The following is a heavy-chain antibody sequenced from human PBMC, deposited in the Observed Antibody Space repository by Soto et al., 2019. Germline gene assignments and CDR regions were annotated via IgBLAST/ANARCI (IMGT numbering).Heavy chain of an antibody. CDR1: GGSISSGDYY. CDR3: AREWVVSPGFDY. J-gene: IGHJ4*02. D-gene: IGHD2-15*01. Sequence: PSETLSLTCTVSGGSISSGDYYWSWIRQPPGKGLEWIGYIYYSGSTYYNPSLKSRVTISVDTSKNQFSLKLSSVTAADTAVYYCAREWVVSPGFDYWGQGTLVTAPQ. CDR2: IYYSGST. V-gene: IGHV4-30-4*01.